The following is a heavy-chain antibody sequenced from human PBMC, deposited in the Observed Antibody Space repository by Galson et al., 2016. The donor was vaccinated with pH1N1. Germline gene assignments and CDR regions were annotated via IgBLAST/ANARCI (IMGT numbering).Heavy chain of an antibody. D-gene: IGHD1-14*01. J-gene: IGHJ4*02. CDR3: ARERDGRNFDY. V-gene: IGHV1-2*02. Sequence: SVKVSCKASGYTFTGYYMHWVRQAPGQGLEWMGLIIPNSGDTNYAKKFQGRVTMTRDTSISAAYMELTRLTSDDTAVYYCARERDGRNFDYWGQGILVTVSS. CDR1: GYTFTGYY. CDR2: IIPNSGDT.